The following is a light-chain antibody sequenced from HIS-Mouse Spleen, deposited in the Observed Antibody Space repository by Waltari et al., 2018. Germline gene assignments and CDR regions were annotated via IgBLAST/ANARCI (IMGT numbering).Light chain of an antibody. CDR1: QSVSSSY. V-gene: IGKV3-20*01. Sequence: EIALTQSTGTLSWSQGERATPSCRASQSVSSSYLAWYQQKPGQAPRLLIYGASSRATGIPDRFSGSGSGTDFTLTISRLEPEDFAVYYCQQYGSSPLTFGGGTKVEIK. CDR2: GAS. CDR3: QQYGSSPLT. J-gene: IGKJ4*01.